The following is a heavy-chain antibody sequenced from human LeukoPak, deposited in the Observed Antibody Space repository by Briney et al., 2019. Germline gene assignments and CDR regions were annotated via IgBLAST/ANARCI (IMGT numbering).Heavy chain of an antibody. Sequence: ASVKVSCKASGYTFTGYYMYWVRQAPGQGLEWMGRINPNSGGTNYAQKFQGRVTMTKDTSISTAYMELSRLRSDDTAVYYCARGWLIFGVVTRFDYWGQGTLVTVSS. J-gene: IGHJ4*02. CDR2: INPNSGGT. D-gene: IGHD3-3*01. CDR1: GYTFTGYY. V-gene: IGHV1-2*06. CDR3: ARGWLIFGVVTRFDY.